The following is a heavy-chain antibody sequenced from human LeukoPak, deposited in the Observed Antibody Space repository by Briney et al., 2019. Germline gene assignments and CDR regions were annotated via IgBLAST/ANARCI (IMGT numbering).Heavy chain of an antibody. CDR1: GFTFSSNY. V-gene: IGHV3-53*01. D-gene: IGHD3-9*01. CDR2: IYSGGST. Sequence: GGSLRLSCAASGFTFSSNYMSWVRQAPGKGLEWVSVIYSGGSTYYADSVKGRFTISRDNSKNTLYLQMNSLRAEDTAVYYCARSRPYYDILTGYYIGDAFDIWGQGTMVTVSS. CDR3: ARSRPYYDILTGYYIGDAFDI. J-gene: IGHJ3*02.